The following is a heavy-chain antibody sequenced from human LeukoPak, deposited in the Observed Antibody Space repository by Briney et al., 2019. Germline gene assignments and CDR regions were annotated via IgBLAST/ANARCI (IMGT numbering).Heavy chain of an antibody. CDR3: ARVRSLYYYDSSGLWGYFDY. D-gene: IGHD3-22*01. CDR1: GYTFTNYG. V-gene: IGHV1-18*01. CDR2: ISAYNGNT. Sequence: ASVKVSCKASGYTFTNYGISWVRQAPGQGLKWMGWISAYNGNTNYAQKLQGRVTMTTDTSTSTAYMELRSLRSDDTAVYYCARVRSLYYYDSSGLWGYFDYWGQGTLVTVSS. J-gene: IGHJ4*02.